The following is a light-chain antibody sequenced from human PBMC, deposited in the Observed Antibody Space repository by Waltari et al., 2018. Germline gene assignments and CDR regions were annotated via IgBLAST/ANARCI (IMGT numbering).Light chain of an antibody. CDR2: EDT. CDR1: SGDIGAFNR. CDR3: LSYTTINTWV. Sequence: QSALTQPASVSGSPGQSLTISCSGTSGDIGAFNRVSWYQQFAGKAPRLLICEDTLRPSGISDRFSGAKSGETASLTSSGLQAEDEADYFCLSYTTINTWVFGGGTKVTVL. J-gene: IGLJ3*02. V-gene: IGLV2-14*01.